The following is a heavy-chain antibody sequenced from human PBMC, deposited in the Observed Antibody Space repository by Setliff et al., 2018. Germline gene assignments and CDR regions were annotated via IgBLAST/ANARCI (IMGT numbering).Heavy chain of an antibody. CDR2: IKSYNGDT. CDR3: ARDADHYDTDENPIFDY. J-gene: IGHJ4*02. CDR1: GYTFTNYG. Sequence: ASVKVSCKASGYTFTNYGISWVRQAPGQGLEWMGYIKSYNGDTYFARNLQGRLSMTTDASPSTAYMELTSLRSDDTAMYYCARDADHYDTDENPIFDYWGQGTLVTVSS. D-gene: IGHD3-9*01. V-gene: IGHV1-18*01.